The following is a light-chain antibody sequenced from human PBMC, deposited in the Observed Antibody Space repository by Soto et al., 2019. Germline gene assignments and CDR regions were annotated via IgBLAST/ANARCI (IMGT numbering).Light chain of an antibody. CDR2: AVN. J-gene: IGLJ1*01. CDR3: SSYAGSTYV. Sequence: QSVLTQPPSASGSPGQSVTIPCTGTSGDVGGYNSVSWYQQHPGKAPKLMIYAVNKRPSGVPDRFSGSKSDNTASLTVSGLQAEDEADYYCSSYAGSTYVFGTGTKVTVL. V-gene: IGLV2-8*01. CDR1: SGDVGGYNS.